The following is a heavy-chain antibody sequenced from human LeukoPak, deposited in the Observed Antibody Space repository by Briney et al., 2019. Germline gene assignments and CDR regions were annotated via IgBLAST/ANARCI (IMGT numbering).Heavy chain of an antibody. CDR3: ARVRGIVVGVPTNNCFDP. CDR1: GFTFSNYW. V-gene: IGHV3-7*01. Sequence: PGGSLRLSCVATGFTFSNYWMSWVRQARGKGPEWVANIKEDGSEKYYVDSVKGRFTISRDNAKNSLYLQMTSLRAEDTAVYYCARVRGIVVGVPTNNCFDPWGQGTLVTVSS. J-gene: IGHJ5*02. CDR2: IKEDGSEK. D-gene: IGHD2-15*01.